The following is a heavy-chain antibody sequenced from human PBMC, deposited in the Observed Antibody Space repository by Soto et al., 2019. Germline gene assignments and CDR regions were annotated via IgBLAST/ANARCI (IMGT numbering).Heavy chain of an antibody. CDR1: GGSFSGYY. V-gene: IGHV4-34*01. CDR3: ARGKRRIAAQYYFDY. CDR2: INHSGST. Sequence: SETLSLTCAVYGGSFSGYYWSWIRQPPGKGLEWIGEINHSGSTNYNPSLKSRVTISVDTSKNQFSLKLSSVTAADTAVYYCARGKRRIAAQYYFDYWGQGTLVTVSS. D-gene: IGHD6-6*01. J-gene: IGHJ4*02.